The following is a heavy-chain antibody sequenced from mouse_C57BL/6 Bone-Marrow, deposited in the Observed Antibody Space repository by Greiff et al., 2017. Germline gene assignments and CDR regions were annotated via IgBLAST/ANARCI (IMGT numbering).Heavy chain of an antibody. V-gene: IGHV1-50*01. J-gene: IGHJ3*01. D-gene: IGHD2-5*01. Sequence: QVHVKQPGAELVKPGASVKLSCKASGYTFTSYWMQWVKQRPGQGLEWIGEIDPSDSYTNYNQKFKGKATLTVDTSSSTAYMQLSSLTSEDSAVYYCAREGLTYYSNYFAWFAYWGQGTLVTVSA. CDR3: AREGLTYYSNYFAWFAY. CDR2: IDPSDSYT. CDR1: GYTFTSYW.